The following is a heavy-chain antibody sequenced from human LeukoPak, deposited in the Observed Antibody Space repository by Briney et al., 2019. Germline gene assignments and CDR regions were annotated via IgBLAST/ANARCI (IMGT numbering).Heavy chain of an antibody. V-gene: IGHV4-59*01. D-gene: IGHD2-21*02. J-gene: IGHJ4*02. CDR2: IYYSGST. Sequence: SETLSLTCTVSGGSISSYYWSWIRQPPGKGLEWIGYIYYSGSTNYNPSLKSRVTISVDTSKNQFSLKLISVTAADTAVYYCARVKGVVTAILDYWGQGTLVTVSS. CDR3: ARVKGVVTAILDY. CDR1: GGSISSYY.